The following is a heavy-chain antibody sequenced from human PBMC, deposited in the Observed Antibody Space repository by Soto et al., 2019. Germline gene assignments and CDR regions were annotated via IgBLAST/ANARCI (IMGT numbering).Heavy chain of an antibody. Sequence: SGGSLRLSCEASGFNFRDFWMHWVRQPPGKGPEWVSNIPSDGRDVSYADSVRGRFTISRDDARNTLCLQMSDLRVEDTAIYYCTRDDSGLGIDYWGQGTQVTVSS. CDR3: TRDDSGLGIDY. CDR2: IPSDGRDV. J-gene: IGHJ4*02. D-gene: IGHD1-26*01. V-gene: IGHV3-74*01. CDR1: GFNFRDFW.